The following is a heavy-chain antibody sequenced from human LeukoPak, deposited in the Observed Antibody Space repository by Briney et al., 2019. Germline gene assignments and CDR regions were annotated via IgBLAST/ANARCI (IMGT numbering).Heavy chain of an antibody. D-gene: IGHD3-9*01. CDR3: ARGRPATLRYFDWLLRAFDY. Sequence: PSETLSLTCAVYGGSFSGYYWSWIRQPPGKGLEWIGEINHSGSTNYNPSLKSRVTISVDTSKNQFSLKLSSVTAADTAVYYCARGRPATLRYFDWLLRAFDYWGQGTLVTASS. J-gene: IGHJ4*02. CDR1: GGSFSGYY. CDR2: INHSGST. V-gene: IGHV4-34*01.